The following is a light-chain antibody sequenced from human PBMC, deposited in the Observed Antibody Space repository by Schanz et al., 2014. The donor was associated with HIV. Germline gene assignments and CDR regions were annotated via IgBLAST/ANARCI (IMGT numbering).Light chain of an antibody. Sequence: QSALTQPASVSGSPGQSITISCTGTSIDAGGYNYVSWYQQHPGKAPKLMIYDVSYRPSGISNRFSGSKSGSTASLTISGLQAEDEDDYYCTSYTSSTWVFGGGTKPAVL. V-gene: IGLV2-14*03. CDR1: SIDAGGYNY. CDR3: TSYTSSTWV. J-gene: IGLJ3*02. CDR2: DVS.